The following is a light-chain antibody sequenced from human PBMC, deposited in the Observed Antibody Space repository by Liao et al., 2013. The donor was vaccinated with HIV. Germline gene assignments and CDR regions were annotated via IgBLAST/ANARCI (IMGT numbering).Light chain of an antibody. J-gene: IGLJ1*01. CDR2: EDT. CDR3: QAWDTSTHV. CDR1: NLGDRF. V-gene: IGLV3-1*01. Sequence: SYELTQPPSVSVSPGHTANITCSGDNLGDRFSSWYYQKPGQSPVLVIYEDTKRPSGIPERFSGSNSGNTATLTISGTQTMDEADYYCQAWDTSTHVFGTGTKVTVL.